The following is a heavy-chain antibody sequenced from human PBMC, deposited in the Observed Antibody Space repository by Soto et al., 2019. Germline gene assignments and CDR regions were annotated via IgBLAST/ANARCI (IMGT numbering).Heavy chain of an antibody. J-gene: IGHJ4*02. D-gene: IGHD5-12*01. V-gene: IGHV3-64*01. CDR3: ARGTRDGYNYGSFDY. CDR2: ISSNGGST. Sequence: EVQLVESGGGLVQPGGSLRLSCAASGFTFSSYAIHWVRQAQGKGLEYVSAISSNGGSTYYANYVNGRFTISRDNSKSTLYIQMGSLIAEDMAVYYCARGTRDGYNYGSFDYWGQGTLVTVSS. CDR1: GFTFSSYA.